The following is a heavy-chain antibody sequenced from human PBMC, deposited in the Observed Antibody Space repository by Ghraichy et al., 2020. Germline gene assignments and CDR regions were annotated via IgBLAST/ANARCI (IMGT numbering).Heavy chain of an antibody. Sequence: GGSLRLSCAASGFTFSSYSMNWVRQAPGKGLEWVSSISSSSSYIYYADSVKGRFTISRDNAKNSLYLQMNSLRAEDTAVYYCARDGSYSSSSFDYWGQGTLVTVSS. V-gene: IGHV3-21*01. CDR3: ARDGSYSSSSFDY. J-gene: IGHJ4*02. D-gene: IGHD6-6*01. CDR1: GFTFSSYS. CDR2: ISSSSSYI.